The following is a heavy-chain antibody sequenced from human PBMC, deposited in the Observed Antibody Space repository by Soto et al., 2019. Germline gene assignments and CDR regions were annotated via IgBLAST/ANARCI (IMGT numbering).Heavy chain of an antibody. CDR2: IHSSGSI. D-gene: IGHD3-22*01. CDR3: ARDLDGLHDDTSGPFPRPG. V-gene: IGHV4-30-4*01. Sequence: SSETLSLTCTVSGGSISSDDYYWSWIRQAPGRGLEWIGYIHSSGSIYYNPSLKSRATMSIDTAGNQFSLKVSSVTVADTAVYYCARDLDGLHDDTSGPFPRPGWGQGTLVTVSS. CDR1: GGSISSDDYY. J-gene: IGHJ1*01.